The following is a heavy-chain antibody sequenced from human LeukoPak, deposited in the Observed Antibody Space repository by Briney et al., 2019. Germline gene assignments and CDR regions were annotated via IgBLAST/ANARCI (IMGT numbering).Heavy chain of an antibody. CDR1: GFTFSSYG. Sequence: PGGSLRLSCAASGFTFSSYGMHWVRQAPGKGLEWVAFIRYDGSNKYYADSVKGRFTISRDNSKNTLYLQMNSLRAEDTAVYYCAKDLFSEVGATTSEFDYWGQGTLVTVSS. V-gene: IGHV3-30*02. CDR3: AKDLFSEVGATTSEFDY. CDR2: IRYDGSNK. J-gene: IGHJ4*02. D-gene: IGHD1-26*01.